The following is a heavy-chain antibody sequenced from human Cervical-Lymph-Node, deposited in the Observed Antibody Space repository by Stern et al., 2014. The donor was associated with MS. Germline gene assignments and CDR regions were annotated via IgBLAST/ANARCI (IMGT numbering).Heavy chain of an antibody. CDR3: LGVGDAMHV. J-gene: IGHJ6*02. CDR2: ISFVGSNA. Sequence: MQLVESGGGVVQPGRSLRLSCAVSGFSLSSLGMHWVRQAPGKGLEWVAVISFVGSNARYGDSVKGRFSISRDISNNTLYLQMNSLRPEDTALYYCLGVGDAMHVWGQGTTVIVSS. V-gene: IGHV3-30*03. CDR1: GFSLSSLG.